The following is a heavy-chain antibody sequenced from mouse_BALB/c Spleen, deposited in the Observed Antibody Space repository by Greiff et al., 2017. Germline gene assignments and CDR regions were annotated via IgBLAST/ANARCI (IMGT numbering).Heavy chain of an antibody. CDR3: ARGGLRLRLAWFAY. CDR1: GFTFSDYY. D-gene: IGHD1-2*01. CDR2: ISDGGSYT. J-gene: IGHJ3*01. V-gene: IGHV5-4*02. Sequence: EVKLQESGGGLVKPGGSLKLSCAASGFTFSDYYMYWVRQTPEKRLEWVATISDGGSYTYYPDSVKGRFTISRDNAKNNLYLQMSSLKSEDTAMYYCARGGLRLRLAWFAYWGQGTLVTVSA.